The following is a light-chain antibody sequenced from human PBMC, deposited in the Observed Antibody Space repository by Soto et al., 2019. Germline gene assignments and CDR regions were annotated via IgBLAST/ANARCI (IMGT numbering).Light chain of an antibody. Sequence: EIVLTQSPGTLSLSPGERATLSCRASQSLRRSNLAWYQQKPGQAPRVLIYGASSRATGIPDRFSGSGSGTDFTLTISRLEPEDFAVYYCQQYHSAPDTFGQGTKLEIK. CDR2: GAS. J-gene: IGKJ2*01. V-gene: IGKV3-20*01. CDR3: QQYHSAPDT. CDR1: QSLRRSN.